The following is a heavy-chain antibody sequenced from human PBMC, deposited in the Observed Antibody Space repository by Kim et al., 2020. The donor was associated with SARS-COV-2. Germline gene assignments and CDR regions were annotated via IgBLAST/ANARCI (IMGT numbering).Heavy chain of an antibody. D-gene: IGHD2-21*02. J-gene: IGHJ5*02. Sequence: SETLSLTYTVSGGSISSYYWSWIRQPPGKGLEWIGYIYYSGSTNYNPSLKSRVTISVDTSKNQFSLKLSSVTAADTAVYYCARVVCQPFGGDCYASWFDPWGQGTLVTVSS. V-gene: IGHV4-59*13. CDR1: GGSISSYY. CDR2: IYYSGST. CDR3: ARVVCQPFGGDCYASWFDP.